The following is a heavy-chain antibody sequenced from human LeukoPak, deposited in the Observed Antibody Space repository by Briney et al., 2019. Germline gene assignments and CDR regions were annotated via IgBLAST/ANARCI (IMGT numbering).Heavy chain of an antibody. CDR1: GYTFTSYG. J-gene: IGHJ3*02. CDR3: ASTYSSSWPHAFDI. D-gene: IGHD6-6*01. CDR2: IIPIFGTA. Sequence: ASVKVSCKASGYTFTSYGISWVRQAPGQGLEWMGGIIPIFGTANYAQKFQGRVTITADESTSTAYVELSSLRSEDTAVYYCASTYSSSWPHAFDIWGQGTMVTVSS. V-gene: IGHV1-69*13.